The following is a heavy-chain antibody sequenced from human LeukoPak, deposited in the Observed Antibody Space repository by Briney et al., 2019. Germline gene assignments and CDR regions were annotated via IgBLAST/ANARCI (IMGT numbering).Heavy chain of an antibody. CDR2: IHNSGTT. D-gene: IGHD3-10*01. V-gene: IGHV4-34*01. CDR3: ARRYYYNLGSFPFDF. J-gene: IGHJ4*02. CDR1: GGPFSGYF. Sequence: SETLSLTCAVSGGPFSGYFWSWIRQSSGKGLEWIGEIHNSGTTNYNPSLNSRVTVSEDTSKNQFYLNLSSVTAADTAVYYCARRYYYNLGSFPFDFWGQGTLVTVSS.